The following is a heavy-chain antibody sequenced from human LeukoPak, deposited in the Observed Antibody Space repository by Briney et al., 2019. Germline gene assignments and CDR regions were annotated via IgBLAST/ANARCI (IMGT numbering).Heavy chain of an antibody. V-gene: IGHV4-39*01. D-gene: IGHD3-22*01. Sequence: SETLSLTCTVSGGSISSSSYYWGWIRQPPGKGLEWIGSIYYSGSTYYNPSLKSRVTISVDTSKNQFSLKLSSVTAADTAVYYCARNYDSSGYYPLQDYWGQGTLVTVSS. CDR3: ARNYDSSGYYPLQDY. CDR1: GGSISSSSYY. CDR2: IYYSGST. J-gene: IGHJ4*02.